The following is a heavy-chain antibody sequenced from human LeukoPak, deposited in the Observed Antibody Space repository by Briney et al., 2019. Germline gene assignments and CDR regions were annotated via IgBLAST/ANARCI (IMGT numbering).Heavy chain of an antibody. J-gene: IGHJ6*02. CDR2: ISSSSSTI. CDR3: ASGSGTYYSSYYYYGMDV. CDR1: GFTLSSYN. V-gene: IGHV3-48*01. Sequence: GGSLRLSCAASGFTLSSYNMNWVRQAPGKGLEWVSCISSSSSTIYYADSVKGRFTISRDNSKNTLYLQMNSLRAEDTGVYYCASGSGTYYSSYYYYGMDVWGQGTTVTVSS. D-gene: IGHD1-26*01.